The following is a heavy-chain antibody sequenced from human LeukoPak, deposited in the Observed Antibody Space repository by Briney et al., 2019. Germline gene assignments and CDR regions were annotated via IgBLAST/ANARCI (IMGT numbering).Heavy chain of an antibody. CDR3: ASGAPASGWSDY. CDR1: GGSISSSSYY. CDR2: IYYSGST. J-gene: IGHJ4*02. V-gene: IGHV4-39*01. D-gene: IGHD6-19*01. Sequence: SETLSLTCTVSGGSISSSSYYWGWIRQPPGKGLEWIGSIYYSGSTYYNPSLKSRVSISVDTSKNRFTLKLSSVTAADTAVYYCASGAPASGWSDYWGQGTLVTVSS.